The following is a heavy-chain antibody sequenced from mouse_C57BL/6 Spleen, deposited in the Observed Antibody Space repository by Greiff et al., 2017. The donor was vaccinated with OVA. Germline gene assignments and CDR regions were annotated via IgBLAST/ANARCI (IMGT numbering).Heavy chain of an antibody. CDR3: ARDGDTTAMDY. J-gene: IGHJ4*01. CDR1: GYTFTSYW. D-gene: IGHD1-1*01. V-gene: IGHV1-53*01. CDR2: INPSNGGN. Sequence: QVQLQQPGTELVKPGASVKLSCKASGYTFTSYWMHWVKQRPGPGLEWIGNINPSNGGNNYNEKFKGKATLTVDKSTSTAYMQLSSLTSEDSAVYYCARDGDTTAMDYWGQGTSVTVSS.